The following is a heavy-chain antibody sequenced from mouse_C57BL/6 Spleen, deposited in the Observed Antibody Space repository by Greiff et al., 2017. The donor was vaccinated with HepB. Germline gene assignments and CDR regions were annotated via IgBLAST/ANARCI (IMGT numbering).Heavy chain of an antibody. CDR2: IDPANGNT. D-gene: IGHD1-1*01. V-gene: IGHV14-3*01. CDR3: ARNYYEGGYYFDY. J-gene: IGHJ2*01. Sequence: EVQLVESVAELVRPGASVKLSCTASGFNIKNTYMHWVKQRPEQGLEWIGRIDPANGNTKYAPKFQGKATITADTSSNTAYLQLSSLTSEDTAIYYCARNYYEGGYYFDYWGQGTTLTVSS. CDR1: GFNIKNTY.